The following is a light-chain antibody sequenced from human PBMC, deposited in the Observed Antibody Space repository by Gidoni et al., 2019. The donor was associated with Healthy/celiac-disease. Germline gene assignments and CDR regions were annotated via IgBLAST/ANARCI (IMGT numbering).Light chain of an antibody. CDR1: QSVSSN. Sequence: EIVMPQSPATLSVSPGERATLSCRASQSVSSNLAWYQQKPGQAPRLLIYGASTRATGIPDRFSGSGSGTEFTLTISSLQSEDLAVYYCQQYNNWPYTFGQGTKLEIK. CDR2: GAS. V-gene: IGKV3-15*01. J-gene: IGKJ2*01. CDR3: QQYNNWPYT.